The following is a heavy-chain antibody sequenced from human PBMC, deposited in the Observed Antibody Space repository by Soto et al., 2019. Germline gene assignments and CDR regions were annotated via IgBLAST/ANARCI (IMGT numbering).Heavy chain of an antibody. CDR3: ARSNSGYYKWFDP. J-gene: IGHJ5*02. CDR1: GDSISNSNYY. Sequence: LSLTCTVSGDSISNSNYYWGWIRQPPGKGLEWIANIYYSGITYCNPSLKSRVAISVDTSKNQFSLKLSSVTAADTAIYYCARSNSGYYKWFDPWGQGTLVTVSS. CDR2: IYYSGIT. V-gene: IGHV4-39*01. D-gene: IGHD3-22*01.